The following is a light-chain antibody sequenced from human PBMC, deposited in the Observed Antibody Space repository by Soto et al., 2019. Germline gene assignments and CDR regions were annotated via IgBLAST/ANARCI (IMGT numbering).Light chain of an antibody. CDR3: QQYYRYPNT. CDR1: QRISSW. J-gene: IGKJ2*01. CDR2: DAS. Sequence: DIQMTQSPSTLSASVGDRVTITCRASQRISSWLAWYQQKPGKAPKLLIYDASSLESGVTSRFSGSGSGPEFTLTISSLQPDDFATYYSQQYYRYPNTFGKGTKLEIK. V-gene: IGKV1-5*01.